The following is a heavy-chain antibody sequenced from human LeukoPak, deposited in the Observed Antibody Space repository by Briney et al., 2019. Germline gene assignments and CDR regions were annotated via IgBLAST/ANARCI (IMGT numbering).Heavy chain of an antibody. V-gene: IGHV3-30*18. Sequence: PGRSLRLPCAASGFTFSSYGMHWVRQAPGKGLEWVAVISYDGSNKYYADSVKGRFTISRDNSKNTLYLQMNSLRAEDTAVYYCAKDYYGSGSYYNEGTFDYWGQGTLVTVSS. J-gene: IGHJ4*02. CDR3: AKDYYGSGSYYNEGTFDY. CDR2: ISYDGSNK. CDR1: GFTFSSYG. D-gene: IGHD3-10*01.